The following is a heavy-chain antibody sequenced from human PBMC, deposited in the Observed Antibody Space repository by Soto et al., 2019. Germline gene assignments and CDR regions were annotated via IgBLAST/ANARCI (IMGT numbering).Heavy chain of an antibody. CDR2: ISSDGSRK. CDR3: ARGCSGGTNCFYFDF. V-gene: IGHV3-30*03. CDR1: GFTFGNFG. J-gene: IGHJ4*02. D-gene: IGHD6-13*01. Sequence: QVHLVESGGGVVQPGRSLRLSCAASGFTFGNFGIHWVRQAPGKGLEWVADISSDGSRKFYADSVKGRFTISRENSKNTLYLQMNSLRTEDTAVYFCARGCSGGTNCFYFDFWGQGILVTVSS.